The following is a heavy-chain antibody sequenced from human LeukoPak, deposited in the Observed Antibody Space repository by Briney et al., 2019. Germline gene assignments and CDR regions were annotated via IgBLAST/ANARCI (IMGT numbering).Heavy chain of an antibody. Sequence: PGGSLRLSCAASGFTFTTYAMTWVRQAPGKGLEWVSTITGSGGTTYYAASVRGRFTISRDNSKNTLSLQMNSLRAEDTAVYYCAKDHYVSGRYDAFDIWGQGTMVTVSS. V-gene: IGHV3-23*01. CDR2: ITGSGGTT. CDR1: GFTFTTYA. CDR3: AKDHYVSGRYDAFDI. J-gene: IGHJ3*02. D-gene: IGHD3-10*01.